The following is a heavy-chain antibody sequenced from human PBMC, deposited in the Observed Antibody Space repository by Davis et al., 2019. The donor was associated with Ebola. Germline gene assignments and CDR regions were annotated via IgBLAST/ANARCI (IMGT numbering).Heavy chain of an antibody. CDR2: ISAGGGST. CDR3: AKGQLVGATRSYYFNY. Sequence: PGGSLRLSCAVSGFSVSNNYMSWVRQAPGKGLEWVSTISAGGGSTYYADSVKGRFTISRDNYKNTLYLQMNSMRAEDTAVYYCAKGQLVGATRSYYFNYWGQGTLVTVSS. D-gene: IGHD1-26*01. V-gene: IGHV3-23*01. CDR1: GFSVSNNY. J-gene: IGHJ4*02.